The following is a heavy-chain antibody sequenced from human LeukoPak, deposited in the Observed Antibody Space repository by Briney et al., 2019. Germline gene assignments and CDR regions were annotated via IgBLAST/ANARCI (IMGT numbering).Heavy chain of an antibody. CDR3: ARAPRKYSSSWAPYYFDY. CDR1: GYTFTNYG. J-gene: IGHJ4*02. D-gene: IGHD6-13*01. CDR2: ISCYNGNT. Sequence: ASVKVSCKTSGYTFTNYGIIWVRQAPGQGLEWMGWISCYNGNTNYAQKLQGRVTMTTDTSTSTVYMEVRSLRSDDTAVYYCARAPRKYSSSWAPYYFDYWGQGTLVTVSS. V-gene: IGHV1-18*01.